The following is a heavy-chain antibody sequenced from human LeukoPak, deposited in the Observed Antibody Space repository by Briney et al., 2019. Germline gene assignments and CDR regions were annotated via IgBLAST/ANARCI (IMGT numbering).Heavy chain of an antibody. Sequence: PSETLSLTCTVSGGSISSSSYYWGWIRQPPGKGLEWIGSIYYSGSTYYNPSLKSRVTISVDTSKNQFSLKLSSVTAADTAVYYCARDGGQFYYDSSGYPGNDAFDIWGQGTMVTVSS. J-gene: IGHJ3*02. D-gene: IGHD3-22*01. CDR2: IYYSGST. CDR3: ARDGGQFYYDSSGYPGNDAFDI. V-gene: IGHV4-39*02. CDR1: GGSISSSSYY.